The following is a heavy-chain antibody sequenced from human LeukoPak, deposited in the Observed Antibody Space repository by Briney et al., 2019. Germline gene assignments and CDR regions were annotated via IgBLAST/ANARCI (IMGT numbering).Heavy chain of an antibody. V-gene: IGHV3-11*01. CDR2: ISSSGSTI. CDR3: ASGYDWLESYDAFDI. J-gene: IGHJ3*02. CDR1: RFTLRDYY. D-gene: IGHD3-9*01. Sequence: PGWSLPLSCVPSRFTLRDYYMTWIGQAAGRERDGVCCISSSGSTIIYADSVRGRFTISREKAKKSMYMQINSLRAEDTGVYYCASGYDWLESYDAFDIWGQGTMVTVSS.